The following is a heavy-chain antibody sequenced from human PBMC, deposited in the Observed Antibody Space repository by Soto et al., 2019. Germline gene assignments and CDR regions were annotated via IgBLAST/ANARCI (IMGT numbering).Heavy chain of an antibody. D-gene: IGHD6-25*01. J-gene: IGHJ6*02. CDR3: AREGRLTGQKRYYYYGMDV. V-gene: IGHV1-69*08. CDR2: IIPILGIA. CDR1: GGTFSSYT. Sequence: QVQLVQSGAEVKKPGSSVKVSCKASGGTFSSYTISWVRQAPGQGLEWMGRIIPILGIANYAQKFQGRVTITADKATSIAYMELSRLRSEDTAVYYCAREGRLTGQKRYYYYGMDVWGQGTTVTVSS.